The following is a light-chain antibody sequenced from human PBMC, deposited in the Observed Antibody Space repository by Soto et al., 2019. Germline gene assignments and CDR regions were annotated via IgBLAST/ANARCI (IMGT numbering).Light chain of an antibody. J-gene: IGKJ3*01. CDR2: WAS. Sequence: DIVMTQSPDSLAVSLGERATINCKSSQSVLYSSSNKDYLAWYQQKPGQPPKMVIYWASTRESGVPDRFSGSGSGTDFTLTISSLQAEDVAVYYCQQYYSTLFTFGPGTKVDIK. CDR1: QSVLYSSSNKDY. CDR3: QQYYSTLFT. V-gene: IGKV4-1*01.